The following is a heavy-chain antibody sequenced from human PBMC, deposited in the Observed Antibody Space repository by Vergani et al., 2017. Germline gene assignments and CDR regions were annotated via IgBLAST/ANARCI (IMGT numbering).Heavy chain of an antibody. CDR2: IRSDESRR. Sequence: QVQSVESGGGVVQPGGSLRLSCAASGFTFHRYGMHWVRQAPGKGLEWVASIRSDESRRYYGDSMEGPFTISGDNSKNTLYLQMKSLRPEDTAVYYCAKEGGGYCSGGTCYPEYWGQGTLVVVS. V-gene: IGHV3-30*02. D-gene: IGHD2-15*01. CDR1: GFTFHRYG. J-gene: IGHJ4*02. CDR3: AKEGGGYCSGGTCYPEY.